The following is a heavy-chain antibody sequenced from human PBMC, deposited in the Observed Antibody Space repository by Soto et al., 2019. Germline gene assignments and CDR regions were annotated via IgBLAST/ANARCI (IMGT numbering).Heavy chain of an antibody. CDR3: ASSPVAGMDDYFDY. J-gene: IGHJ4*02. V-gene: IGHV3-21*01. CDR2: ISSSSSYI. D-gene: IGHD6-19*01. Sequence: GGSLRLSCAASGFTFSSYSMNWVRQAPGKGLEWVSSISSSSSYIYYADSVKGRFTISRDNAKNSLYLQMNSLRAEDTAVYYCASSPVAGMDDYFDYWGQGTLVTVSS. CDR1: GFTFSSYS.